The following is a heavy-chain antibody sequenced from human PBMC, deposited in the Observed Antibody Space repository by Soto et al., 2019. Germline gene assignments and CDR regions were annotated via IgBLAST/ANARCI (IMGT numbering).Heavy chain of an antibody. CDR1: GFTFSLYS. V-gene: IGHV3-21*01. CDR3: ARGGTKRGLDV. CDR2: ISSSESFI. Sequence: LRLSCAPSGFTFSLYSMNWVRQAPGKGLEWVSSISSSESFIFYADSVKGRFTISRDNAKNALYLQMNSVSAEDTAVYHCARGGTKRGLDVWGQGTTVTVSS. J-gene: IGHJ6*02. D-gene: IGHD3-16*01.